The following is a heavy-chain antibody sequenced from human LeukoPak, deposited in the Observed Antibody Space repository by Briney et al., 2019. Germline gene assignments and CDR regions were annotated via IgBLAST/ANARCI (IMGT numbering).Heavy chain of an antibody. CDR3: ARDQVLGATRRALDI. CDR1: GGSISSYY. V-gene: IGHV4-4*07. Sequence: SETLSLTCTVSGGSISSYYWSWIRQPAGKGLEWIGRIYTSGSTNYNPSLKSRVTMSVDTSKNQFSLKLSSVTAADTAVYYCARDQVLGATRRALDIWGQGTMVTVSS. CDR2: IYTSGST. D-gene: IGHD1-26*01. J-gene: IGHJ3*02.